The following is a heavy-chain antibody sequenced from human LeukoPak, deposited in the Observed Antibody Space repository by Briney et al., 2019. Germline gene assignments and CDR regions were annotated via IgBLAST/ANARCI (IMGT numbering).Heavy chain of an antibody. CDR2: VYYSGRT. CDR3: ARQGSSGWSHFDH. CDR1: GDSVNSFYY. Sequence: KPSETLSLTCTVSGDSVNSFYYWGWIRQPPGQGLEWIASVYYSGRTYTNPSLKSRVTMSVDTSKNHFSLKLDSVTAADTAVYYCARQGSSGWSHFDHWGQGTLVTVSS. V-gene: IGHV4-39*01. J-gene: IGHJ4*02. D-gene: IGHD6-19*01.